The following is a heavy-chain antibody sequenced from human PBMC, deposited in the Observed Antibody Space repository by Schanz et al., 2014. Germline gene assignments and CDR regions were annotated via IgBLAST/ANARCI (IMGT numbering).Heavy chain of an antibody. Sequence: EVLLLESGGRVERPGGSLRLSCAASGFIFSTYAMSWVRQAPGKGLEWVSAITGSGSKTYYADSVKGRFTIARDNSKNTLFLQMDSLRVEDTAVYYCMAMGRNTSHYFDHWGQGTLVTVSS. J-gene: IGHJ4*02. V-gene: IGHV3-23*01. CDR2: ITGSGSKT. CDR3: MAMGRNTSHYFDH. CDR1: GFIFSTYA. D-gene: IGHD1-1*01.